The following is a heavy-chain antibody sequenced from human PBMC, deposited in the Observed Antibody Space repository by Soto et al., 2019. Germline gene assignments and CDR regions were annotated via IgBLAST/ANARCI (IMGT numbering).Heavy chain of an antibody. CDR1: GLSLTSPGMC. CDR2: IERDDDDN. CDR3: ARSIRGPRRFNGMDV. V-gene: IGHV2-70*13. D-gene: IGHD1-20*01. J-gene: IGHJ6*02. Sequence: SGPTLVNPTETLTLTCTFSGLSLTSPGMCVSWIRQPPGKALEWLALIERDDDDNYYSTSLKTRLTISKDTRKNQVVLTIANMDPADTGTYYCARSIRGPRRFNGMDVWGQGTTVTVSS.